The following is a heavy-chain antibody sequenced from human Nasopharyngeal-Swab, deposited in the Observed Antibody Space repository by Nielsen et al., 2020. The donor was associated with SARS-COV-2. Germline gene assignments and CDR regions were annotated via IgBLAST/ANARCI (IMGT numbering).Heavy chain of an antibody. Sequence: SETLSLTCIVSGGSITSDGYYWSWIRQHPGKGLEWIGYIYYTGHTNYNPSLKGRVTISVDTSKNQFSLKLNSVTAADTAVYFCARGENIKGYYFDYWGRGTLVTVSS. V-gene: IGHV4-31*03. D-gene: IGHD2/OR15-2a*01. CDR1: GGSITSDGYY. CDR2: IYYTGHT. J-gene: IGHJ4*02. CDR3: ARGENIKGYYFDY.